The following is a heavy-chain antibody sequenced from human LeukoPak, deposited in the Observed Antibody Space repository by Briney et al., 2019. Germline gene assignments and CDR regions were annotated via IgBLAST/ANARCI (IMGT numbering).Heavy chain of an antibody. CDR2: INPSGGST. CDR3: ARSRLLLDY. V-gene: IGHV1-46*01. J-gene: IGHJ4*02. Sequence: ASVKVSCNASGYTFITYYMHWVRQAPGQGLEWMGIINPSGGSTSYAQKFQGRVTMTGDTSTSTVYMELSSLRSEDTAVYYCARSRLLLDYWGQGTLVTVSS. D-gene: IGHD2-21*02. CDR1: GYTFITYY.